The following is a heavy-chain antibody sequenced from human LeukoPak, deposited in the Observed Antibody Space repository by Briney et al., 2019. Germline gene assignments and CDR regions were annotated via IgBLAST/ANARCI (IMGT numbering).Heavy chain of an antibody. CDR1: GGSISSYY. CDR3: ARERGSYVDY. D-gene: IGHD3-16*01. Sequence: SETLSLTCTVSGGSISSYYWSWIRQPPGKGLEWIGYIYYSGSTNYNPSLKSRVTISVDTSKNQFSLKLSSVTAADTAVYYCARERGSYVDYWGQGTLVTVSS. V-gene: IGHV4-59*01. J-gene: IGHJ4*02. CDR2: IYYSGST.